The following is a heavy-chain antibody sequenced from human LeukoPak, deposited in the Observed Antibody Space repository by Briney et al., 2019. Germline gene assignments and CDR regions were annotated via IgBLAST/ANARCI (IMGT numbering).Heavy chain of an antibody. D-gene: IGHD5-12*01. CDR2: IYDSGST. CDR3: ARAGERGYNGYDDAFDT. J-gene: IGHJ3*02. Sequence: SETLSLTCTVSGGSISSYYWSWIRQPPGKGLEWIGYIYDSGSTKYNSSLKSRLTISVDTSKNQFSLKLSSVTAADTAIYYCARAGERGYNGYDDAFDTWGQGTMVTVSS. V-gene: IGHV4-59*01. CDR1: GGSISSYY.